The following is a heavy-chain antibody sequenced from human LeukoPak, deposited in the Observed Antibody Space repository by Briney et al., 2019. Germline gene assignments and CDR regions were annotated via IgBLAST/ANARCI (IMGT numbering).Heavy chain of an antibody. V-gene: IGHV1-2*02. Sequence: ASVKVSCKASGYTFTGYYMHWVRQAPGQGLEWMGWINPNSGGTNYVQKFQGRVTMTRDTSISTAYMELSRLRSDDTAVYYCARGGVLYSSSSGLWSEGPDGYWGQGTLVTVSS. CDR3: ARGGVLYSSSSGLWSEGPDGY. CDR2: INPNSGGT. D-gene: IGHD6-6*01. J-gene: IGHJ4*02. CDR1: GYTFTGYY.